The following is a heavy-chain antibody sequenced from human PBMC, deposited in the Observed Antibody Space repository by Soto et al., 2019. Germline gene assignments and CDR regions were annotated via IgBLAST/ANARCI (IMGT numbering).Heavy chain of an antibody. CDR1: GFTFTKYS. V-gene: IGHV3-48*02. J-gene: IGHJ6*02. Sequence: PGGSLRLSCVTSGFTFTKYSMNWVRQAPGKGLEWVSYISYSGETKYYADSLKGRYAISRDDAKNSVYLQMNSLRDEHTAFYDCVRGVVVVYVWGQGTTVTVSS. D-gene: IGHD2-15*01. CDR3: VRGVVVVYV. CDR2: ISYSGETK.